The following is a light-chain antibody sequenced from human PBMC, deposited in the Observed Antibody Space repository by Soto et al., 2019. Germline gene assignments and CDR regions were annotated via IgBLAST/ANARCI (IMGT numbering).Light chain of an antibody. J-gene: IGKJ2*01. CDR2: VAS. V-gene: IGKV3-20*01. CDR1: QRVSSSY. CDR3: QQYGSSPYT. Sequence: EIVLTQSPGTLSLSPGERATLSCRASQRVSSSYLAWYQQKPGQAPRLLIYVASSRATGIPDRFSGSGSGTDFTLTISRLEPEDFAVYYCQQYGSSPYTFGQGNKLEIK.